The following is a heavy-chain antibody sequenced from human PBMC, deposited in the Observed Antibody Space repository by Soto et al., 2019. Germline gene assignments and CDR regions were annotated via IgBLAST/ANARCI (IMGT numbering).Heavy chain of an antibody. CDR1: GFTFSSYE. D-gene: IGHD1-1*01. V-gene: IGHV3-48*03. CDR2: ISSSGSTI. CDR3: ERDTVENGMDV. J-gene: IGHJ6*02. Sequence: PGGSLRLSCAASGFTFSSYEMNRVRQAPGKGLEWVSYISSSGSTIYYADSVKGRFTISRDNAKNSLYLQMNSLRAEDTAVYYCERDTVENGMDVWGQGTTVTVSS.